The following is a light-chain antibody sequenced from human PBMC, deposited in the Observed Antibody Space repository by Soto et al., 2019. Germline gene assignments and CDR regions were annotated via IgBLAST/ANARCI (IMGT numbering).Light chain of an antibody. CDR3: QQYGSSLIT. Sequence: EIVLTQSPGTLSLSPGERATLSCRASQSVSSSYLAWYQQKPGQAPSLLIYGATSRATGITDRFSGSGSGTDFTLTISRLEHDDFAVYYCQQYGSSLITFGQGTRLEIK. V-gene: IGKV3-20*01. CDR2: GAT. CDR1: QSVSSSY. J-gene: IGKJ5*01.